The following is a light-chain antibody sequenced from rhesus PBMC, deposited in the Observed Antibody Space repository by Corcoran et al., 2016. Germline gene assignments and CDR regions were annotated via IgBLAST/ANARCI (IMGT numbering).Light chain of an antibody. Sequence: QIILTQSPATLSLSPGERATLSCRASQSVGNSLAWYHQKPGQAPRLLIYAASKRATGIPDRFSGSWSGTEFTLTISSLEPEDFAVYYCQKYSSSPPFTFGPGTKLDI. J-gene: IGKJ3*01. CDR3: QKYSSSPPFT. CDR1: QSVGNS. V-gene: IGKV3-53*01. CDR2: AAS.